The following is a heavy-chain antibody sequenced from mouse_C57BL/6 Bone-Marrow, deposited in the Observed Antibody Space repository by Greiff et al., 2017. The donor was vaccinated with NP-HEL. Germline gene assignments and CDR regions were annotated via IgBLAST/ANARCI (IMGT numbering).Heavy chain of an antibody. CDR3: ASPGYYGSSYPYYYAMDY. Sequence: DVQLVESGPGLVKPSQSLSLTCSVTGYSITSGYYWNWIRQFPGNKLEWMGYISYDGSNNYNPSLKNRISITRDTSKNQFFLKLNSVTTEDTATYYCASPGYYGSSYPYYYAMDYWGQGTSVTVSS. CDR1: GYSITSGYY. J-gene: IGHJ4*01. D-gene: IGHD1-1*01. V-gene: IGHV3-6*01. CDR2: ISYDGSN.